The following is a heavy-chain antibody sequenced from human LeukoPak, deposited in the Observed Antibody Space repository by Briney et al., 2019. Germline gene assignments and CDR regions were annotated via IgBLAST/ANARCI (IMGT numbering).Heavy chain of an antibody. J-gene: IGHJ4*02. V-gene: IGHV4-39*07. CDR2: IYYSGST. CDR1: GFTVSSNY. CDR3: AREIYSYGYMCYFDY. D-gene: IGHD5-18*01. Sequence: GSLRLSCAASGFTVSSNYMGWIRQPPGKGLEWIGSIYYSGSTYYNPSLKSRVTISVDTSKNQFSLKMSSVTAADTAVYYCAREIYSYGYMCYFDYWGQGTLVTVSS.